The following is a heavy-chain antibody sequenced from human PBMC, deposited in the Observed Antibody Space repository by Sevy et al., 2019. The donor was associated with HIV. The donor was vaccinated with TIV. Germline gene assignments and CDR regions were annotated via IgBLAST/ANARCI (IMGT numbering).Heavy chain of an antibody. V-gene: IGHV3-7*01. CDR2: IKQDGSEK. J-gene: IGHJ5*02. CDR3: ARDVEEIAAAGKRKNPPVAVGRRANWFDP. D-gene: IGHD6-13*01. Sequence: GGSLRLSCTASGFTFSSYWMSWVRQAPGKGLEWVANIKQDGSEKYYVDSVKGRFTISRDNAKNSLYLQMNSLRAEDTAVYYCARDVEEIAAAGKRKNPPVAVGRRANWFDPWGQGTLVTVSS. CDR1: GFTFSSYW.